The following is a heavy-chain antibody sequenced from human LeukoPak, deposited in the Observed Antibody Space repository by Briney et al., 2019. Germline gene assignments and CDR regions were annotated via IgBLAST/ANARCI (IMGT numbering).Heavy chain of an antibody. D-gene: IGHD5-18*01. CDR2: VWYDGSSK. V-gene: IGHV3-33*01. Sequence: GGSLRLSCAASGFTFSSYGMHWVRQAPGKGLEWVALVWYDGSSKYYADSVKGRFTISRENSKNTLYLQMNSLRAEDTAVYYCASDHSLGYSYSYIHQWGQGTLVTVSS. J-gene: IGHJ4*02. CDR3: ASDHSLGYSYSYIHQ. CDR1: GFTFSSYG.